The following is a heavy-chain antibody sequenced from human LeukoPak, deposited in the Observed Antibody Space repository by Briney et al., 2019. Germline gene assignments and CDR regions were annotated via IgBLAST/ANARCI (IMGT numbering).Heavy chain of an antibody. CDR2: IYTSGST. J-gene: IGHJ4*02. D-gene: IGHD5-18*01. CDR3: ARQGNSYGTRGFDY. V-gene: IGHV4-61*02. CDR1: GGSISSSSYY. Sequence: PSETLSLTCTVSGGSISSSSYYWSWIRQPAGKGLEWIGRIYTSGSTNYNPSLKSRVTISVDTSKNQFSLKLSSVTAADTAVYYCARQGNSYGTRGFDYWGQGTLVTVSS.